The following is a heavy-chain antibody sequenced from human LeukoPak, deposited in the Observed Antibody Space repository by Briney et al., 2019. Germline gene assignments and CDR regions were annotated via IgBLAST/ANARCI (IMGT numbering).Heavy chain of an antibody. D-gene: IGHD3-10*02. CDR1: GFTFRSYE. V-gene: IGHV3-48*03. CDR3: TRVLVTMSH. J-gene: IGHJ4*02. Sequence: GGSLRLSCAASGFTFRSYEMNWVRLAPGKGLEWVSFIGSSASTKYYADSVKGRFTISRDNAKNSLHLQMNSLRVEDTAVHYCTRVLVTMSHWGQGTLVTVSS. CDR2: IGSSASTK.